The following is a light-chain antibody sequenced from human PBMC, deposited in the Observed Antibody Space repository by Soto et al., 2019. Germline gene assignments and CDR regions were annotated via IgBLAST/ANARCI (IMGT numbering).Light chain of an antibody. CDR1: QGVYRN. CDR2: GAP. V-gene: IGKV3-20*01. Sequence: TQSPSTVSVSPGERATLTCRASQGVYRNLAWYQQKPGQAPRLLIYGAPSRATGIPERFSGSGSGTEFTLTISSLEPEDFAVYYCQQYGSSPITFGQGTRLEI. J-gene: IGKJ5*01. CDR3: QQYGSSPIT.